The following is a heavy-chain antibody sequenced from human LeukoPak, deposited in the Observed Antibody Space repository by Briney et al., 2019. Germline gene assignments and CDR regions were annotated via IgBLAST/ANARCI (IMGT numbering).Heavy chain of an antibody. D-gene: IGHD3-10*01. V-gene: IGHV4-61*01. J-gene: IGHJ4*02. CDR3: ATSGSGSIGYFDY. CDR1: GGSFSSGSYY. Sequence: SETLSLTCTVSGGSFSSGSYYWSWLRQPPGTGLEWIGYIYYSGSTNYNPSLKSRVTISVDTSKNQFSLKLSSVTAADTAVYYCATSGSGSIGYFDYWGQGTLVTVSS. CDR2: IYYSGST.